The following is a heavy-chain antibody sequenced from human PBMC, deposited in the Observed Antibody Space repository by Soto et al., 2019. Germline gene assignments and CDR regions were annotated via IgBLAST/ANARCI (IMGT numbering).Heavy chain of an antibody. CDR3: ASYDFWSGYSGVYFDY. V-gene: IGHV1-3*01. CDR1: GYTFTSYA. CDR2: INAGNGNT. D-gene: IGHD3-3*01. Sequence: GASVKVSCKASGYTFTSYAMHWVRQAPGQRLEWMGWINAGNGNTKYSQKFQGRVTITRDTSASTAYMELSSLRSEDTAVYYCASYDFWSGYSGVYFDYWGQGTLVTVSS. J-gene: IGHJ4*02.